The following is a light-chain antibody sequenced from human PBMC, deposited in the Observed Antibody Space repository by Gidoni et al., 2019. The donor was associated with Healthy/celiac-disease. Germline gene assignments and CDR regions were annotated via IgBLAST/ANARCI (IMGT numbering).Light chain of an antibody. CDR2: KAS. J-gene: IGKJ1*01. CDR1: QSISSW. CDR3: QQYNSYSWT. Sequence: DIQMTQSPSTLSASVGDRVTITCRASQSISSWLAWYQQKPGKAPKLLIYKASSLESGVPSRFSGSGSGTEFTLTISSLQPEDFANYYCQQYNSYSWTFGQGTKVEIK. V-gene: IGKV1-5*03.